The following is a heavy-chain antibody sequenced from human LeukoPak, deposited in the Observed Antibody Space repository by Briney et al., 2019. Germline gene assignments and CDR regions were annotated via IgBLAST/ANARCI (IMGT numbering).Heavy chain of an antibody. CDR2: INPNSGGT. Sequence: RASVKVSCKASGYTFTGYYMHWVRHAPGQGLEWMGWINPNSGGTNYAQKFQGRVTMTRDTSISTAYMELSRLRSDDTAVYYCARVARPINYMVRGADLGNWGQGTLVTVSS. J-gene: IGHJ4*02. V-gene: IGHV1-2*02. CDR1: GYTFTGYY. CDR3: ARVARPINYMVRGADLGN. D-gene: IGHD3-10*01.